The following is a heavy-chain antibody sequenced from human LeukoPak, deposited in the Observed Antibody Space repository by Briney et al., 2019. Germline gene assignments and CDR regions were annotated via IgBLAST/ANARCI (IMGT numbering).Heavy chain of an antibody. CDR2: FTSMSRTI. Sequence: GGSLRLSCAASGFTFSSYAMTWVRQAPGKGLEWVSSFTSMSRTIYYADSVKGRFTLSRDDAKKSLYLQMNSLRVEDTAIYYCARQSSGIAATDKIDYWGQGTLVTVSS. J-gene: IGHJ4*02. CDR1: GFTFSSYA. V-gene: IGHV3-21*01. CDR3: ARQSSGIAATDKIDY. D-gene: IGHD6-13*01.